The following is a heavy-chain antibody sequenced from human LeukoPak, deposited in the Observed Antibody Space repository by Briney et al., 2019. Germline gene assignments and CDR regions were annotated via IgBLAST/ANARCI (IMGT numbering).Heavy chain of an antibody. CDR2: ISYSGST. D-gene: IGHD1-26*01. CDR3: ARESSGTYYPFDI. CDR1: GASISSDY. J-gene: IGHJ3*02. V-gene: IGHV4-59*01. Sequence: SETLSLTCTVSGASISSDYWSWIRQPPGKGLEWIGYISYSGSTKYNPSLKSRVTISVDTSKNQFSLKLTAVTAADTAVYYCARESSGTYYPFDIWGQGTMVTVSS.